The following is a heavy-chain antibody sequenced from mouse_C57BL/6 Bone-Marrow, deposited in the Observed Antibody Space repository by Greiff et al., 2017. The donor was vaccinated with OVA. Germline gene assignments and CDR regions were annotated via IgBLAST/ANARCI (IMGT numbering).Heavy chain of an antibody. Sequence: VQLQQSGAELVKPGASVKLSCKASGYTFTSYWMHWVKQRPGRGLEWIGRLDPNSGGTKYNEKFKSKATLTVDKPSSTAYMQLSSLTSEDSAGYYCANYGKEDWYFDVWGTGTTVTVSS. V-gene: IGHV1-72*01. D-gene: IGHD2-1*01. CDR2: LDPNSGGT. J-gene: IGHJ1*03. CDR3: ANYGKEDWYFDV. CDR1: GYTFTSYW.